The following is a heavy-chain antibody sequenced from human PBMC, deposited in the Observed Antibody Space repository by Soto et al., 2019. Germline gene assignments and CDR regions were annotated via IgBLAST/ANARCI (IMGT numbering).Heavy chain of an antibody. CDR2: SRNEANSYTT. D-gene: IGHD6-19*01. Sequence: EVQLVESGGGLVQPGGSLRLSCAASGFTLSDHYMDWVRQAPGKGLEWVGRSRNEANSYTTLYAASVKGRFTISRDDSKNSVSLQMNRLKSEDTAVYFCASGSSGWSFDYWGQGTLVTVSS. V-gene: IGHV3-72*01. CDR3: ASGSSGWSFDY. CDR1: GFTLSDHY. J-gene: IGHJ4*02.